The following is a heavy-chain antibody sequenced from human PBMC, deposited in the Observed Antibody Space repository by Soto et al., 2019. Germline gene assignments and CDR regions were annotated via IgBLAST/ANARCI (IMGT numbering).Heavy chain of an antibody. V-gene: IGHV4-61*08. Sequence: PSETLSLTCTVSGGSISSGGYYWSWIRQHPGKGLEWIGYIYYSGSTNYNPSLKSRVTISVDTSKNQFSLKLSSVTAADTAVYYCARRWGRTFDYWGQGTLVTVSS. CDR3: ARRWGRTFDY. CDR2: IYYSGST. D-gene: IGHD7-27*01. CDR1: GGSISSGGYY. J-gene: IGHJ4*02.